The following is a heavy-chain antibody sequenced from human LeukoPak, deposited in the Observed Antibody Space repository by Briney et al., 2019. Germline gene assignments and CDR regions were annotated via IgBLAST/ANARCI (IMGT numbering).Heavy chain of an antibody. J-gene: IGHJ6*02. D-gene: IGHD6-13*01. Sequence: GGSLRLSCAGSGFTFSNAWMSWVRQAPGKGLEWVGRIKRKSDGATPDYAAPVKGRFTISRDDSKNTLYLQMNSLRAEDTAVYYCAKDRLAAAGTRSNGMDVWGQGTTVTVSS. V-gene: IGHV3-15*01. CDR1: GFTFSNAW. CDR3: AKDRLAAAGTRSNGMDV. CDR2: IKRKSDGATP.